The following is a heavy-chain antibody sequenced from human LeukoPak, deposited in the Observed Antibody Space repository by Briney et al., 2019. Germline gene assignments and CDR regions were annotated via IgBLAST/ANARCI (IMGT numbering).Heavy chain of an antibody. J-gene: IGHJ4*02. CDR2: INPSGGST. Sequence: ASVKVSCKASGYTFTSYYMHWVRQAPGQGLEWMGRINPSGGSTSYAQKFQGRVTMTRDTSTSTVYMELSSLRSEDTAVYYCARDGDGQQAAGTNFDYWGQGTLVTVSS. CDR3: ARDGDGQQAAGTNFDY. D-gene: IGHD6-13*01. CDR1: GYTFTSYY. V-gene: IGHV1-46*01.